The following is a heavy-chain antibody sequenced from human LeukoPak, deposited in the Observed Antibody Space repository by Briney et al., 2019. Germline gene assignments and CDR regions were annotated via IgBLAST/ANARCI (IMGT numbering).Heavy chain of an antibody. Sequence: SETLSLTCTVSGVSISNSDYYWGWIRPPPGRGLEWIGSIYHTATTYYNPSLKSRLTISLDTSKSQFSLNVTSVTDADTAVYYCGRIFTSRGIGGPRVFWGQGNLVTVSS. J-gene: IGHJ4*02. CDR3: GRIFTSRGIGGPRVF. CDR2: IYHTATT. V-gene: IGHV4-39*07. CDR1: GVSISNSDYY. D-gene: IGHD2-15*01.